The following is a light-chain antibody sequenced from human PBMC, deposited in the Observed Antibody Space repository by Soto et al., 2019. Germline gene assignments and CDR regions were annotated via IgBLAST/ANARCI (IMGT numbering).Light chain of an antibody. CDR1: QSLSGSF. V-gene: IGKV3-20*01. CDR2: GAS. CDR3: QRYGSAPLIN. J-gene: IGKJ5*01. Sequence: EIVLTQSPATLSLSPGERATLSCRASQSLSGSFLAWYQQKPGQSPRLLLYGASGRATGIPDRFSGSGSGTEFTLTISRLEPEDFEVYYCQRYGSAPLINFGQGTRLEIK.